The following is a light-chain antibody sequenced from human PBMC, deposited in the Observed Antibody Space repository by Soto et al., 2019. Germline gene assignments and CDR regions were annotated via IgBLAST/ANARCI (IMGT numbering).Light chain of an antibody. CDR2: GAI. J-gene: IGLJ1*01. V-gene: IGLV2-23*01. Sequence: QSALTQPASVSGFPGQSITISCIGTSSDVGSSDLVSWYQQHPDTAPKLLIYGAIKRPSGVSTGFSGSKSGNTPSLTTSGLQAEDEADYYCCSYASTSPYVFGTGTKVTVL. CDR3: CSYASTSPYV. CDR1: SSDVGSSDL.